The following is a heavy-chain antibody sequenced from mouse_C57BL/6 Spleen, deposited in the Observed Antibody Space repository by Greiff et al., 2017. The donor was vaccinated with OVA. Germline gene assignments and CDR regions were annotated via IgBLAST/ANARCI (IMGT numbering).Heavy chain of an antibody. D-gene: IGHD1-1*01. Sequence: QVQLQQPGAELVRPGSSVKLSCKASGYTFTSYWMHWVKQRPIQGLEWIGNTDPSDSETHYNQKFKDKATLTVDKSSSTAYMQLSSLTSEDSAVYYCARGYYGSSLYYAMDYWGQGTSVTVSS. V-gene: IGHV1-52*01. J-gene: IGHJ4*01. CDR1: GYTFTSYW. CDR2: TDPSDSET. CDR3: ARGYYGSSLYYAMDY.